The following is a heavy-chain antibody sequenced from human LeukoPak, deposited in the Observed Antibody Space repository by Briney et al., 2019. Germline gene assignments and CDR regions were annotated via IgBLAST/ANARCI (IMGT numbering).Heavy chain of an antibody. CDR2: VSGSGGNT. J-gene: IGHJ3*02. CDR1: GFTFSDYA. CDR3: AKYASGYYPDAFDI. D-gene: IGHD5-12*01. V-gene: IGHV3-23*01. Sequence: GGSLRLSCAASGFTFSDYAMSWVRQAPGKGLEWVSAVSGSGGNTYYADSVKGRFTISRDNSKNTVYMQMNILRAEDTAVYYCAKYASGYYPDAFDIWGQGTMVTVSS.